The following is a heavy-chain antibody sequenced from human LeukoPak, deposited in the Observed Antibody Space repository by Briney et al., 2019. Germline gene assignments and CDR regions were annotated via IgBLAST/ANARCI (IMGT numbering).Heavy chain of an antibody. J-gene: IGHJ4*02. CDR3: ARRSDGDSSRKFDY. CDR1: GDSFTNYW. CDR2: IYPGDSDT. D-gene: IGHD2-21*02. V-gene: IGHV5-51*01. Sequence: GESLKISCKGSGDSFTNYWIAWVRQMPGKGLEWMGIIYPGDSDTRYSPSFQGQVTISADKSISTAYLQWGSLKASDTAMYYCARRSDGDSSRKFDYWGQGSLVTVSS.